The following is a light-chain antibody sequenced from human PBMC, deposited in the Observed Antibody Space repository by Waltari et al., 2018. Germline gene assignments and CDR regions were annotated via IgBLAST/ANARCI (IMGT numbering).Light chain of an antibody. CDR1: QSVSSY. CDR2: DAS. Sequence: EIVLTQSPATRSLSPGERATLACRASQSVSSYLAWYQQKPGQAPRLLSYDASNRATGIPARFSGSGSGTDFTLTISSLEPEDFAVYDCQQRSNWPPYTFGQGTKLEI. V-gene: IGKV3-11*01. J-gene: IGKJ2*01. CDR3: QQRSNWPPYT.